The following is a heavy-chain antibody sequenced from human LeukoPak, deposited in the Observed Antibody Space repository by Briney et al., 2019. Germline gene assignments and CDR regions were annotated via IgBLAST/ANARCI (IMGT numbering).Heavy chain of an antibody. Sequence: SETLSLTCDVNGGSFTGYYWSWIRQPPGKGLEWIGEIDQSGTTNYNPSLKSRVAISIDTSKKQFSLTLTSMTAADTAVYYCARVPHYYFGYGYFDNWGQGTRVTVSS. CDR2: IDQSGTT. D-gene: IGHD3/OR15-3a*01. J-gene: IGHJ4*02. CDR1: GGSFTGYY. CDR3: ARVPHYYFGYGYFDN. V-gene: IGHV4-34*01.